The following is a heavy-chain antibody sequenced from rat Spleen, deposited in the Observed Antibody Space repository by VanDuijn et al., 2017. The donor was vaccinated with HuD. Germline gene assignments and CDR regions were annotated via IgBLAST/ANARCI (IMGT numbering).Heavy chain of an antibody. V-gene: IGHV2-13*01. Sequence: QVQLKESGPGLVQPSQTLSLTCTVSGFSLSNYGVHWVRQPPGMGLEWMGGIWGDGTTNYNSAVQSRLSISRDTSKSQLFLKVTSLQPEDTGTYYCARHAYGGYEAFDYWGQGVMVTVSS. CDR1: GFSLSNYG. J-gene: IGHJ2*01. CDR2: IWGDGTT. CDR3: ARHAYGGYEAFDY. D-gene: IGHD1-11*01.